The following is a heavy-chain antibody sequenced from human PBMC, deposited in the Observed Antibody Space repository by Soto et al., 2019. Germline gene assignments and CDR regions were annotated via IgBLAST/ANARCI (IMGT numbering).Heavy chain of an antibody. CDR3: TRHQVLRFLDCLPADYYYMDV. V-gene: IGHV3-73*01. CDR1: GFTFSGSA. Sequence: GGSLRLSCAASGFTFSGSAMHWVRQASGKGLEWVGRIRSKANSYATAYAASVKGRFTISRDDSKNTAYLQMNSLKTEDTAVYYCTRHQVLRFLDCLPADYYYMDVWGKGTTVTVSS. CDR2: IRSKANSYAT. D-gene: IGHD3-3*01. J-gene: IGHJ6*03.